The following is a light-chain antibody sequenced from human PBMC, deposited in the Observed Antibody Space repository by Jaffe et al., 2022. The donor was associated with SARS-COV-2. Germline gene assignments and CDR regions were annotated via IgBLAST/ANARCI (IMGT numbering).Light chain of an antibody. CDR1: QSLLYSSNNKNY. Sequence: DIVMTQSPDSLAVSLGERATINCRSSQSLLYSSNNKNYLAWYQQKAGQPPKLLIYWASTRQSGVPDRFSGSGSGTDFTLTISSLQAEDVAVYYCHHYYSTPPTFGQGTKLEIK. V-gene: IGKV4-1*01. CDR3: HHYYSTPPT. J-gene: IGKJ2*01. CDR2: WAS.